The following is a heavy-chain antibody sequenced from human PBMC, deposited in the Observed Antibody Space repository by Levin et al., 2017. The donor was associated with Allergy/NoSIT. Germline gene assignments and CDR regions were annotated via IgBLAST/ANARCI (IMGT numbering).Heavy chain of an antibody. V-gene: IGHV3-11*05. CDR3: ARGSNAAAADY. Sequence: GGSLRLSCAASGFTFSDYYMSWIRQAPGKGLEWVSYISSRSTYTNNADSVKGRFTISRDNAKNSLYLQMNSLRAEDTAVYYCARGSNAAAADYWGQGTLVTVSS. D-gene: IGHD6-13*01. CDR2: ISSRSTYT. CDR1: GFTFSDYY. J-gene: IGHJ4*02.